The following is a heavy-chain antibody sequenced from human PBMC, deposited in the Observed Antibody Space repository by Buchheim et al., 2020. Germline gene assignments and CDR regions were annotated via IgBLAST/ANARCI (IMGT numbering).Heavy chain of an antibody. CDR2: IRGSGGST. V-gene: IGHV3-23*01. CDR1: GFTFSSYA. J-gene: IGHJ1*01. D-gene: IGHD3-22*01. Sequence: EVQLLESGGGLVQPGGSLRLSCAASGFTFSSYAMSWVRQAPGKGLDWVSAIRGSGGSTYYADSVQGRFTISRVNSKTTLYLKMNSLRAEDTAVYYCAKRRYYDSSGYYYFQHWGQGTL. CDR3: AKRRYYDSSGYYYFQH.